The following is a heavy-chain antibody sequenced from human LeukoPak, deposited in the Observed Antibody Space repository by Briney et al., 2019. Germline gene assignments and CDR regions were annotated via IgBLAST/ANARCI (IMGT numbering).Heavy chain of an antibody. V-gene: IGHV4-39*01. J-gene: IGHJ4*02. D-gene: IGHD4-17*01. CDR1: GGSISSSSHY. Sequence: SETLSLTCTVSGGSISSSSHYWGWFRQPPGKGLESFCCIYYSATSFCNPSLNSRLTISVHTSKIQFSLRLNSVTAADTAVYYCARGPTVTTDYWGQGTLVTVSS. CDR3: ARGPTVTTDY. CDR2: IYYSATS.